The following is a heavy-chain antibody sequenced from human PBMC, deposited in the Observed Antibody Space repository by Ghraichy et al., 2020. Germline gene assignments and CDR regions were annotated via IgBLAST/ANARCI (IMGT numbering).Heavy chain of an antibody. CDR3: ARGRKSSQQLVPLPFDY. Sequence: SETLSLTCAVYNGPFDSYYWSWIRQPPGKGLQWIGEINHSGSTNYNPSLKSRVALSVDRLKNQFSLRLSFVTAADTAMYYCARGRKSSQQLVPLPFDYWGQRTLVNVSS. CDR1: NGPFDSYY. J-gene: IGHJ4*02. CDR2: INHSGST. D-gene: IGHD6-13*01. V-gene: IGHV4-34*01.